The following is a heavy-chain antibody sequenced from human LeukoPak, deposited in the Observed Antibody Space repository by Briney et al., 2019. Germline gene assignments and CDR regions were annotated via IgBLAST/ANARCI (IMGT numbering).Heavy chain of an antibody. CDR1: GGTFSSYA. Sequence: SVKVSCKASGGTFSSYAISWVRQAPGQGLEWMGGIIPIFGTANYAQKFQGRVTITADESTSTAYMELSSLRSEDTAVYCCARDIRKGIAAQNWFDPWGQGTLVTVSS. CDR2: IIPIFGTA. J-gene: IGHJ5*02. D-gene: IGHD6-13*01. CDR3: ARDIRKGIAAQNWFDP. V-gene: IGHV1-69*13.